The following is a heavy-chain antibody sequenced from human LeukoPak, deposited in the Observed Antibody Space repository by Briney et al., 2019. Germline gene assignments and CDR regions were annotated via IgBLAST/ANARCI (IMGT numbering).Heavy chain of an antibody. CDR2: MNPNSGNT. CDR1: GYTFTSYD. Sequence: GASVKVSCKASGYTFTSYDINWVRQATGQGLEWMGWMNPNSGNTGYAQKFQGRVTMTSNTSISTAYMELSNMRSEDTAVYYCAISFGELDPGFDYWGQGTLVTVSS. CDR3: AISFGELDPGFDY. D-gene: IGHD3-10*01. J-gene: IGHJ4*02. V-gene: IGHV1-8*01.